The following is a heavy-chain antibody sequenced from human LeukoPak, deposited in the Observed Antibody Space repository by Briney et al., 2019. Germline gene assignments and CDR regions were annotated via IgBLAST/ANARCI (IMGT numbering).Heavy chain of an antibody. CDR3: AKGGYSSSWYKGDWYFDL. V-gene: IGHV3-21*01. Sequence: GGSLRLSCAASGFTFSSYSMNWVRQVPGKGLEWVSSISSSSSYIYYADSVKGRFTISRDNAKNSLYLQMNSLRAEDTAVYYCAKGGYSSSWYKGDWYFDLWGRGTLVTVSS. J-gene: IGHJ2*01. CDR2: ISSSSSYI. CDR1: GFTFSSYS. D-gene: IGHD6-13*01.